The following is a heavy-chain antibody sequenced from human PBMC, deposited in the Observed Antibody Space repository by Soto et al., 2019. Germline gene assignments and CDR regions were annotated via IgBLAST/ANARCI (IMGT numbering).Heavy chain of an antibody. CDR1: GGSISSGGYY. V-gene: IGHV4-31*03. CDR3: ARESQASGSGSYYNDSENAFDI. J-gene: IGHJ3*02. Sequence: QVQLQESGPGLVKPSQTLSLTCTVSGGSISSGGYYWSWIRQHPGKGLEWIGYIYYSGSTYYNPSLKSRVTISVDTSKNQFSLKLSSVTAADTAVYYCARESQASGSGSYYNDSENAFDIWGQGTMVTVSS. D-gene: IGHD3-10*01. CDR2: IYYSGST.